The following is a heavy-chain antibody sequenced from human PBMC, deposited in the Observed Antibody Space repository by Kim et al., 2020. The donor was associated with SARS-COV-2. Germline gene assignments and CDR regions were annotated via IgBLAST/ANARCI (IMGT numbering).Heavy chain of an antibody. V-gene: IGHV3-30*18. CDR2: ISYDGSNK. Sequence: GGSLRLSCAASGFTFSSYGMHWVRQAPGKGLEWVAVISYDGSNKYYADSVKGRFTISRDNSKNTLYLQMNSLRAEDTAVYYCAKWGTTEAGMGDYWGQGTLVTVSS. D-gene: IGHD6-19*01. J-gene: IGHJ4*02. CDR3: AKWGTTEAGMGDY. CDR1: GFTFSSYG.